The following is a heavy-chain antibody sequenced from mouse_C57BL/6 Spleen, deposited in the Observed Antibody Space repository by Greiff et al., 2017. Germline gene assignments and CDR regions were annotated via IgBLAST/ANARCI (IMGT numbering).Heavy chain of an antibody. Sequence: VQLKQSGPELVKPGASVKIPCKASGYTFTDYNMDWVQQSHGKSLEWIGEINPNTGGTNYKQKFKGKATLTVDKSSITAYMELRSLTSEDTAVYYCALFYYVNSLYYAMDYWGQGTSVTVSS. CDR3: ALFYYVNSLYYAMDY. D-gene: IGHD1-1*01. J-gene: IGHJ4*01. CDR2: INPNTGGT. V-gene: IGHV1-18*01. CDR1: GYTFTDYN.